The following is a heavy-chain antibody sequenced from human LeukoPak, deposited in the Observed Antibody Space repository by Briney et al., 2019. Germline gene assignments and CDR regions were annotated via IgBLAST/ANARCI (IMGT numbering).Heavy chain of an antibody. Sequence: GASVKVSCKASGYTFTSYGISWVRQAPGQGLEWMGWISAYNGNTNYAQKLQGRVTMTTDTSTSTAYMELRSLRSDDTAVYYCARDYTKYCSGGSCYSVPFDYWGQGTLVTVSS. V-gene: IGHV1-18*01. J-gene: IGHJ4*02. CDR1: GYTFTSYG. D-gene: IGHD2-15*01. CDR3: ARDYTKYCSGGSCYSVPFDY. CDR2: ISAYNGNT.